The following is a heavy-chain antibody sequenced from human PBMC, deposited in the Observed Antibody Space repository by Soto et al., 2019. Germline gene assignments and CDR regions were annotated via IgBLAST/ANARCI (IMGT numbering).Heavy chain of an antibody. V-gene: IGHV5-51*01. CDR3: ARRGPQYYYGMDV. Sequence: GESLKISCKGSGYTFSNYWIDWVRQTPGKGLEWMGVISLGDSDTRYSPSFEGQVIISVDKSINTAYLQWSSLKASDTAIYYCARRGPQYYYGMDVWGQGTTVTVSS. CDR1: GYTFSNYW. J-gene: IGHJ6*02. CDR2: ISLGDSDT.